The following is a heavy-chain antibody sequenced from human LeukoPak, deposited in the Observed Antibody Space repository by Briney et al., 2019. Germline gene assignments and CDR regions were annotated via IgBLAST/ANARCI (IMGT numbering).Heavy chain of an antibody. CDR1: GYTLTELS. V-gene: IGHV1-24*01. CDR2: FDPEDGET. D-gene: IGHD1-26*01. CDR3: ATDGSGSYYASNYYYYMDV. Sequence: ASVKVSCKVSGYTLTELSMHWVRQAPGEGLEWMGGFDPEDGETIYAQKFQGRVTMTEDTSTDTAYMELSSLRSEDTAVYYCATDGSGSYYASNYYYYMDVWGKGTTVTVSS. J-gene: IGHJ6*03.